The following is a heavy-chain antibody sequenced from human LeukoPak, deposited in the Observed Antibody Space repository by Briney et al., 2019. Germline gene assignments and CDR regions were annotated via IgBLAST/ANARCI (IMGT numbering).Heavy chain of an antibody. CDR1: GGSISSYY. V-gene: IGHV4-59*01. Sequence: SQTLSLTCTVSGGSISSYYWSWIRQPPGKGLEWIGYIYFSGTTNINPSLKSRVTISVDMSKNQFSLKLSSVTAADTAVYYCAREDPQTTVPEGLDVWGQGTTVTVSS. J-gene: IGHJ6*02. D-gene: IGHD4-17*01. CDR2: IYFSGTT. CDR3: AREDPQTTVPEGLDV.